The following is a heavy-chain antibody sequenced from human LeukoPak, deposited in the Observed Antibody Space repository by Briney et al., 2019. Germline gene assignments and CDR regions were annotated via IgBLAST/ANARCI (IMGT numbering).Heavy chain of an antibody. CDR2: FDPEDGET. CDR3: AKDTWSGSYPGY. D-gene: IGHD1-26*01. V-gene: IGHV1-24*01. CDR1: GYTLTELS. J-gene: IGHJ4*02. Sequence: ASVKVSCKVSGYTLTELSMHWVRQAPGKGLEWMGGFDPEDGETIYAQKFQGRVTMTEDTSTDTAYMELSSLRSEDTAVYYCAKDTWSGSYPGYWGQGTLVTVSS.